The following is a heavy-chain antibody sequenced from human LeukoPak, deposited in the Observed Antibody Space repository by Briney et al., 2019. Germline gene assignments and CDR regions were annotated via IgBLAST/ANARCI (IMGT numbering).Heavy chain of an antibody. V-gene: IGHV4-4*07. CDR3: ARLKFYDSTGYSPVYYMDV. CDR2: IYGSGIT. CDR1: GGSIISNY. D-gene: IGHD3-22*01. Sequence: SETLSLTCTVSGGSIISNYWSWIRQSAGTGLEWIGRIYGSGITDYNPSLKSRVTMSLDTSRKQFSLRLTSVTAADTAVYYCARLKFYDSTGYSPVYYMDVWGKGTTVSVFS. J-gene: IGHJ6*03.